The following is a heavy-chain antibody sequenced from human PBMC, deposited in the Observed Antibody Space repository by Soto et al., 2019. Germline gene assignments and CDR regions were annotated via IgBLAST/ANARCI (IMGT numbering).Heavy chain of an antibody. Sequence: EVQVLESGGGLVQPGGSLRLSCATSGFAFSTYAMTWVRQAPGKGLEWVSVISPSGGTTHYADSVKGRFTISRDNTNNTLFLQMNSLRVEDTAVYFCVTDRRREFWLMGELEHWGQGTLVTVSS. J-gene: IGHJ1*01. CDR1: GFAFSTYA. CDR2: ISPSGGTT. D-gene: IGHD3-16*01. CDR3: VTDRRREFWLMGELEH. V-gene: IGHV3-23*01.